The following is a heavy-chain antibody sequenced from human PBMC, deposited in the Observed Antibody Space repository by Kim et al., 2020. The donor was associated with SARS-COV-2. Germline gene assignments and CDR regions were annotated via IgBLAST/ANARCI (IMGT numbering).Heavy chain of an antibody. CDR2: INGSGGKT. Sequence: GGSLRLSCVASGFTFSGNAMTWVRQAPGKGLEWVSDINGSGGKTYYADSVKGRFTVFRDNSKNTLYLQMNSLRVDDTAVYYCAGHGSSSAWGQGTLVTVSS. CDR3: AGHGSSSA. J-gene: IGHJ4*02. CDR1: GFTFSGNA. V-gene: IGHV3-23*01. D-gene: IGHD6-6*01.